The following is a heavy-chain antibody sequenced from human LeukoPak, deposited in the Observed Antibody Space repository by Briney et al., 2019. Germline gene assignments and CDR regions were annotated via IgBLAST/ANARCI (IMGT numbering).Heavy chain of an antibody. J-gene: IGHJ4*02. D-gene: IGHD3-3*01. CDR3: ARHRYYDFWSGYPYYFDY. Sequence: GGSLRLSCAASGFTFSSYAMSWVRQAPGKGLEWVANIKQDGSEKYYVDSVKGRFTISRDNAKNSLYLQMNSLRAEDTAVYYCARHRYYDFWSGYPYYFDYWGQGTLVTVSS. CDR1: GFTFSSYA. V-gene: IGHV3-7*01. CDR2: IKQDGSEK.